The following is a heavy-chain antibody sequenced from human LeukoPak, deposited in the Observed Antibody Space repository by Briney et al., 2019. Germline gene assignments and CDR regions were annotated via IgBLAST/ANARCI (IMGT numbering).Heavy chain of an antibody. J-gene: IGHJ4*02. V-gene: IGHV3-73*01. Sequence: GGPLRLSCAASGFTFSGSAMHWVRQASGKGLEWVGRIRSKANSYATAYAASVKGRFTISRDDSKNTAYLQMNSLKTEDTAVYYCTRRKEGFDYWGQGTLVTVSS. CDR1: GFTFSGSA. CDR2: IRSKANSYAT. CDR3: TRRKEGFDY.